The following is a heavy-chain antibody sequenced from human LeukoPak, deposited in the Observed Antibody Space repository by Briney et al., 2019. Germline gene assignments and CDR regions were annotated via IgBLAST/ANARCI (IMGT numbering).Heavy chain of an antibody. J-gene: IGHJ6*02. Sequence: ASVKVSCKASGGTFSSYANSWVRQAPGQGLEWMGGIIPIFGTANYAQKFQGRVTITADESTSTAYMELSSLRSEDTAVYYCAREWYYGMDVWGQGTTVTVSS. CDR1: GGTFSSYA. CDR2: IIPIFGTA. V-gene: IGHV1-69*13. CDR3: AREWYYGMDV.